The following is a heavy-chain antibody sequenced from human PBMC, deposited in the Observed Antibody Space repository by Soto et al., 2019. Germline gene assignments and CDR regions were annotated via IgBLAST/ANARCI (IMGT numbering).Heavy chain of an antibody. D-gene: IGHD2-2*01. J-gene: IGHJ5*02. CDR2: IIPIFGTA. V-gene: IGHV1-69*13. CDR1: GGTFSSYA. Sequence: SVKVSCKASGGTFSSYAISWVRQAPGQGLEWMGGIIPIFGTANYAQKFQGRVTITADESTSTAYMELSSLRSEDTAVYYCARDRSQDQLLYWFEPWGQGTLVTVSS. CDR3: ARDRSQDQLLYWFEP.